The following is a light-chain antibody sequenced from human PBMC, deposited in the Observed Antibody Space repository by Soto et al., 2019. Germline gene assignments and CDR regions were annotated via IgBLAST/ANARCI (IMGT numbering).Light chain of an antibody. CDR2: GAS. CDR1: QSVSNNY. V-gene: IGKV3-20*01. J-gene: IGKJ1*01. Sequence: EIVLTQSPGTLSLSPGERATVSCRASQSVSNNYLAWYQQKPGQAPRLLIYGASNRATGIPDRFSGSGPGTDFTLTISRLEPEDFAVYYCQQYGSSGTFGQGTKVDIK. CDR3: QQYGSSGT.